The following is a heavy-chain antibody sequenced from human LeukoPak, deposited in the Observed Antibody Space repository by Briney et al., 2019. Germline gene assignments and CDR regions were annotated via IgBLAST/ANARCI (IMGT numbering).Heavy chain of an antibody. CDR3: ARPVTELTDWYFDL. V-gene: IGHV4-59*01. CDR2: IYYSGSI. J-gene: IGHJ2*01. CDR1: GGSISRYY. D-gene: IGHD1-7*01. Sequence: SETLSLTCTVSGGSISRYYWSWIRQPPGKGLEWIGYIYYSGSIKYNPSLKSRVTISVDTSKNQFSLKLSSVTAADTAVYYCARPVTELTDWYFDLWGRDTLVTVSS.